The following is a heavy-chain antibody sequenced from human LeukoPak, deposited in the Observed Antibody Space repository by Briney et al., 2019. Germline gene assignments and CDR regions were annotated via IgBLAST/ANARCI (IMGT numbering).Heavy chain of an antibody. D-gene: IGHD5-18*01. V-gene: IGHV3-21*01. Sequence: PGGFLRLSCAASGFTFSSYSMNWVRQAPGKGLEWVSSISSSSSYIYYADSVKGRFTISRDNAKNSLYLQMNSLRAEDTAVYYCARSGYSYGYSFDYWGQGTLVTVSS. CDR3: ARSGYSYGYSFDY. CDR2: ISSSSSYI. J-gene: IGHJ4*02. CDR1: GFTFSSYS.